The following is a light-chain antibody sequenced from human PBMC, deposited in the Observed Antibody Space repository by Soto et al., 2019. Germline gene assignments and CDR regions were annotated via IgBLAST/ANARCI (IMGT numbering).Light chain of an antibody. CDR3: SSYTSSRTRV. Sequence: QSALTQPASVSGSPGQSITISCTGTSSDVGGYNYVSWYQQHPGKAPKLMIYEVSNRPSGVSNRLSGSKSGNTASLTISGLQAEDEADYYCSSYTSSRTRVFGGGTKVTVL. J-gene: IGLJ3*02. CDR1: SSDVGGYNY. V-gene: IGLV2-14*01. CDR2: EVS.